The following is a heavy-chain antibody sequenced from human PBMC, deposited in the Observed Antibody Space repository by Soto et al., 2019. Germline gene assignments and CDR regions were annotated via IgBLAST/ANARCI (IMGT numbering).Heavy chain of an antibody. Sequence: PGESLKISCKGSGYSFTSYWIGWVRQMPGKGLEWMGIIYPGDSDTRYSPSFQGQVTISADKSISTAYLQWSSLKASDTAMYYCARHVVVATIGYHYYMDVWGKGTTVIVSS. V-gene: IGHV5-51*01. CDR2: IYPGDSDT. D-gene: IGHD5-12*01. J-gene: IGHJ6*03. CDR3: ARHVVVATIGYHYYMDV. CDR1: GYSFTSYW.